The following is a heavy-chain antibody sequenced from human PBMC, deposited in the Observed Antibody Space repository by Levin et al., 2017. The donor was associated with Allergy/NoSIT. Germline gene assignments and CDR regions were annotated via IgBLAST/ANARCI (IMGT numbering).Heavy chain of an antibody. CDR2: IYYSGST. CDR3: ARTPDYYGSGNFDY. V-gene: IGHV4-59*01. D-gene: IGHD3-10*01. Sequence: SETLSLTCTVSGGSISSYYWSWIRQPPGKGLEWIGYIYYSGSTNYNPSLKSRVTISVDTSKNQFSLKLSSVTAADTAVYYCARTPDYYGSGNFDYWGQGTLVTVSS. J-gene: IGHJ4*02. CDR1: GGSISSYY.